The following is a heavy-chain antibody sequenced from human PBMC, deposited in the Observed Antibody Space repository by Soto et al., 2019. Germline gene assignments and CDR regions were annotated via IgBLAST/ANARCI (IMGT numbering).Heavy chain of an antibody. V-gene: IGHV1-18*04. D-gene: IGHD4-4*01. Sequence: ASVQVSCMASGYTFTSYGSRWVRQAPGQGLECMGWISAYNGNTNYAQKVQGSVTMTTDTSTSTAYRELRSLRSDDTAVYYCARDPHDYSNYFVTYGMGVWGQGTTVTSP. CDR2: ISAYNGNT. CDR1: GYTFTSYG. J-gene: IGHJ6*02. CDR3: ARDPHDYSNYFVTYGMGV.